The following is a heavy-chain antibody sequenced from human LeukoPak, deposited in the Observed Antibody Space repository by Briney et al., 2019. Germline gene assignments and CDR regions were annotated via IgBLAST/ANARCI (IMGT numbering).Heavy chain of an antibody. CDR2: ISGSGSST. D-gene: IGHD6-13*01. CDR1: GFTFSNYA. Sequence: PGGSLRLSCVASGFTFSNYAMSWVRQAPGKGLEWVSAISGSGSSTYYADSVKGRFTISRDNSNNTLYLQMNSLRAEDTAVYYCAKDRDTTSSGTFDYWGQGTLVTVSS. V-gene: IGHV3-23*01. CDR3: AKDRDTTSSGTFDY. J-gene: IGHJ4*02.